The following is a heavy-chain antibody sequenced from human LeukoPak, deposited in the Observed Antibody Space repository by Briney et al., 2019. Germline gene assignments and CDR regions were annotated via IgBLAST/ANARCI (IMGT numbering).Heavy chain of an antibody. J-gene: IGHJ4*02. CDR3: ARWGITIFGVVTEGYFDY. D-gene: IGHD3-3*01. CDR1: GFTFSSDS. Sequence: PGGSLRLSCAASGFTFSSDSMNWVRQAPGKGLEWVSYISSSSSTIYYADSVMGRFTISRDNAKNSLYLQMNSLRAEDTAVYYWARWGITIFGVVTEGYFDYWGQGTLVTVSS. V-gene: IGHV3-48*01. CDR2: ISSSSSTI.